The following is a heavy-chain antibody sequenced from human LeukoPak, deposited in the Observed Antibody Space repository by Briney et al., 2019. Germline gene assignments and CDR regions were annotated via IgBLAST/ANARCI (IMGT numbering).Heavy chain of an antibody. Sequence: ASVKVSGKASGYTFTGYYIHWVRQAPGQGLEWMGWINPNSGGTNYAQKFQGRVTMTRDRSINTAYMDLRSLTYDDTAVYYCARDKPAEAALDFWGQGTLVTVSP. J-gene: IGHJ4*02. CDR3: ARDKPAEAALDF. CDR2: INPNSGGT. V-gene: IGHV1-2*02. CDR1: GYTFTGYY.